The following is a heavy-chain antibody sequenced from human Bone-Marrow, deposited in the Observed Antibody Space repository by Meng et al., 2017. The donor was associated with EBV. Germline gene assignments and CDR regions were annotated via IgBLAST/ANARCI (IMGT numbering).Heavy chain of an antibody. Sequence: QLQLPESVSGLVKPSQTLSLTCAVSGGSIGSGGYSWSWIRQPPGKGLEWIGYIYHSGSTYYNPSLKSRVTISVDRSKNQFSLKLSSVTAADTAVYYCARGGYGGNPLDYWGQGTLVTVSS. CDR1: GGSIGSGGYS. CDR2: IYHSGST. CDR3: ARGGYGGNPLDY. D-gene: IGHD4-23*01. J-gene: IGHJ4*02. V-gene: IGHV4-30-2*01.